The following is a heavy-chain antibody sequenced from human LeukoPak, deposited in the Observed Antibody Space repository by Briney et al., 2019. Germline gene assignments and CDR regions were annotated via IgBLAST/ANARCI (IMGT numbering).Heavy chain of an antibody. CDR3: ARVVRYFDWFSGGHWFDP. Sequence: ASVKVSCKASGYTFTGYYMHWVRQAPGQGLEWMGWINPNSGGTNYAQKFQGRVTMTRDTSISTAYMELSRLRSDDTAVYYCARVVRYFDWFSGGHWFDPWGQGTLVTVSS. J-gene: IGHJ5*02. CDR2: INPNSGGT. V-gene: IGHV1-2*02. D-gene: IGHD3-9*01. CDR1: GYTFTGYY.